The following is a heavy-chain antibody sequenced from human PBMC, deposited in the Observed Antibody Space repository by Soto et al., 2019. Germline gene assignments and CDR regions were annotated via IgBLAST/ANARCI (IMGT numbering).Heavy chain of an antibody. D-gene: IGHD3-3*01. V-gene: IGHV4-4*02. CDR1: SGSISSSNW. CDR2: IYHSGST. J-gene: IGHJ5*02. CDR3: ARDKVRDRLGSGYTVNHWFDP. Sequence: PSETLSLTCAVSSGSISSSNWWSWVRQPPGKGLEWIGEIYHSGSTNYNPSLKSRVTISVDKSKNQFSLKLSSVTAADTAVYYCARDKVRDRLGSGYTVNHWFDPWGQGTLVTVSS.